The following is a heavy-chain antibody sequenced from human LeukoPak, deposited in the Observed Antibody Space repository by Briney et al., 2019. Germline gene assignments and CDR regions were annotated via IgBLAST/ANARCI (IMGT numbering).Heavy chain of an antibody. J-gene: IGHJ6*03. CDR3: ARHLAGADYDFWSGSHYYYYMDV. D-gene: IGHD3-3*01. Sequence: PGESLKISCKGSGYSFTSYWIGWVRQMPGKGLEWMGIIYPGDSDTRYSPSFQGQVTISADKSISTAYLQWSSLKASDTAMYYCARHLAGADYDFWSGSHYYYYMDVWGKGTTVTVSS. CDR2: IYPGDSDT. CDR1: GYSFTSYW. V-gene: IGHV5-51*01.